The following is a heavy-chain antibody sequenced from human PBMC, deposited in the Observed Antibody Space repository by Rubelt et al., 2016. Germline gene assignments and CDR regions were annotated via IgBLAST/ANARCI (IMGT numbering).Heavy chain of an antibody. J-gene: IGHJ6*02. D-gene: IGHD3-3*01. V-gene: IGHV3-53*01. CDR2: IDSDGTR. Sequence: EVQLMESGGGLIQPGGSLRLSCAASEFSVSTKYMSWVRQAPGKGLEWVSVIDSDGTRDYADSVKGQFTISRDNSKNTLYLQMNSLRAEDAAVYYCARTNDFWVSYGTYYYAMDAWGQGTTVTVSS. CDR1: EFSVSTKY. CDR3: ARTNDFWVSYGTYYYAMDA.